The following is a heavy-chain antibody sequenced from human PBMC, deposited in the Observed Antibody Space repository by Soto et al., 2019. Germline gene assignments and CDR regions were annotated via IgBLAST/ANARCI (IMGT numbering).Heavy chain of an antibody. CDR2: IGGSGRNT. J-gene: IGHJ4*02. D-gene: IGHD3-22*01. CDR1: GFMFSRSG. Sequence: PGGSLRLSCAASGFMFSRSGMTWVRQAPGMRLESVAGIGGSGRNTYYADSVKGRFTISRDNSKNTLFLQMNSLRAEDTAVYFCVRARSTDSRPDYWGQGTLVTVSS. V-gene: IGHV3-23*01. CDR3: VRARSTDSRPDY.